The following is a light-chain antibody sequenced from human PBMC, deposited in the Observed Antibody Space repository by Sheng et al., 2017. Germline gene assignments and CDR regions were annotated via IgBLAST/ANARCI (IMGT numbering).Light chain of an antibody. V-gene: IGKV1-13*02. J-gene: IGKJ4*01. CDR3: QQYNTHPLT. CDR2: DAS. CDR1: QAISGD. Sequence: IQLSQSPSSLSASVGDSITVTCRASQAISGDLAWYQRKPGKPPKLLISDASSLENGVPSRFRGSGSGTDFSLTISSLQPEDFGTYDCQQYNTHPLTFGGGTEGGDQT.